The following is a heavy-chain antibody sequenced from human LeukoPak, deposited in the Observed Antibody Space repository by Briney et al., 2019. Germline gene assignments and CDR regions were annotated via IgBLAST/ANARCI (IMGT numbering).Heavy chain of an antibody. Sequence: PGGSLRLSCAASGFTFSSYSMNWVRQAPGKGLEWVSSISSSSSYIYYADSVKGRFTISRDNAKNSLYLQMNSLRAEDTAVYYCARDGPIAVGGYYFDYWGQGTLVTVSS. CDR3: ARDGPIAVGGYYFDY. J-gene: IGHJ4*02. D-gene: IGHD6-19*01. CDR2: ISSSSSYI. V-gene: IGHV3-21*01. CDR1: GFTFSSYS.